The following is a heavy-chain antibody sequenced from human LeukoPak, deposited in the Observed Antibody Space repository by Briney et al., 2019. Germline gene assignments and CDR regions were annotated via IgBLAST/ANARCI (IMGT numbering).Heavy chain of an antibody. CDR1: GFNFKSYS. J-gene: IGHJ6*02. CDR3: AREGRYYDSSGYYYGYYGMDV. Sequence: GGSLRLSCSVSGFNFKSYSMHWVRQAPGKGLEWVALISYDGSEKDYADSVKGRFTISRDNSKSTVDLQMNNLRPEDTAVYYCAREGRYYDSSGYYYGYYGMDVWGQGTTVTVSS. CDR2: ISYDGSEK. V-gene: IGHV3-30-3*01. D-gene: IGHD3-22*01.